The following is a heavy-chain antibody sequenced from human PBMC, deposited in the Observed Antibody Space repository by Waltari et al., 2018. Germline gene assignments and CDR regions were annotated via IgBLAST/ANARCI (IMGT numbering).Heavy chain of an antibody. V-gene: IGHV4-39*01. D-gene: IGHD3-9*01. CDR3: ARSPRLVNWFDP. CDR1: GGSISSSSYY. J-gene: IGHJ5*02. Sequence: QLQLQESGPGLVKPSETLSLTCTVSGGSISSSSYYWGWTRQPPGKGLEWIGSIYYSGSTYYNPSLKSRVTISVDTSKNQFSLKLSSVTAADTAVYYCARSPRLVNWFDPWGQGTLVTVSS. CDR2: IYYSGST.